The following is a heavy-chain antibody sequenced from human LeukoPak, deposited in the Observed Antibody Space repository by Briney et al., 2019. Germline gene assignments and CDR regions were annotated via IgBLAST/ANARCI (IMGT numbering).Heavy chain of an antibody. D-gene: IGHD3-16*02. CDR1: GGSFSGYY. V-gene: IGHV4-34*01. CDR2: INHSGST. Sequence: KSSETLSLTCAVYGGSFSGYYWSWIRQPPGKGLEWIGEINHSGSTNYNPSLKSRVTISVDTSKNQFSLKLSSVTAADTAVYYCARDLIVFDYWGQGTLVTVSS. J-gene: IGHJ4*02. CDR3: ARDLIVFDY.